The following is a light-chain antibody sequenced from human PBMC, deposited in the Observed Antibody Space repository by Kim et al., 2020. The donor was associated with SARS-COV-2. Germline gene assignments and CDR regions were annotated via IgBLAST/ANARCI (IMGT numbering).Light chain of an antibody. CDR1: SSNIGSNN. CDR3: AVWDDSLKQGV. V-gene: IGLV1-44*01. CDR2: SNN. Sequence: QSVLTQPPSASGTPGQRVTISCSGSSSNIGSNNVVWYQQLPGAAPNLLIYSNNQRRSGIPDRFSGSRSGTSASLAISGLQSGDEADYYCAVWDDSLKQGVFGGGTQLTVL. J-gene: IGLJ3*02.